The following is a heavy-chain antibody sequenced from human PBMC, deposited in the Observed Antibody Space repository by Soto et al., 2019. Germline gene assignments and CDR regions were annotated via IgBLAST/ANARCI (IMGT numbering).Heavy chain of an antibody. D-gene: IGHD3-10*01. CDR1: GYSISSSNW. CDR2: IYYSGST. J-gene: IGHJ4*02. Sequence: SETLSLTCAVSGYSISSSNWWGWIRQSPGKGLEWIGYIYYSGSTYYNPSLKSRVTMSVDTSKNQFSLKLSSVTAVDTAVYYCARKAGGGGSGSYFDYWGQGTLVTVSS. CDR3: ARKAGGGGSGSYFDY. V-gene: IGHV4-28*01.